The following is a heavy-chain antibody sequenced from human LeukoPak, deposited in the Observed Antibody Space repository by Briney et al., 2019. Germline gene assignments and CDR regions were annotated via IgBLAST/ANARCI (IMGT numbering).Heavy chain of an antibody. J-gene: IGHJ4*02. CDR3: ATLRPSIAAAVTGLTG. D-gene: IGHD6-13*01. CDR1: GYTLTELS. V-gene: IGHV1-24*01. CDR2: FDPEDGET. Sequence: ASVKVSCKVSGYTLTELSMHWVRQAPGKGLESMGGFDPEDGETIYAQKFQGRVTMTEDTSTDTAYMELSSLRSEDTAVYYCATLRPSIAAAVTGLTGWGQGTLVTVSS.